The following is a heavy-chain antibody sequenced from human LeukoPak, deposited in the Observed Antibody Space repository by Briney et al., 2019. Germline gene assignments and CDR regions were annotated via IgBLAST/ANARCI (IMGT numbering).Heavy chain of an antibody. J-gene: IGHJ4*02. CDR3: AKGGVTGRRFDY. CDR1: GFTFSNFA. CDR2: ISGGGSST. D-gene: IGHD2-21*02. V-gene: IGHV3-23*01. Sequence: GGSLRLSCAASGFTFSNFAMSWVRQPPGKGLEWVSTISGGGSSTLYADSVKGRFTISRDNSRDNSKNTLYLQMNSLRAEDTAVYYCAKGGVTGRRFDYWGQGTLVTVSS.